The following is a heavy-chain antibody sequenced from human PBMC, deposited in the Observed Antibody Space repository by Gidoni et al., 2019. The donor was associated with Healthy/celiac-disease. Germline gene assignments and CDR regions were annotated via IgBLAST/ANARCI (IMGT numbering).Heavy chain of an antibody. CDR1: GGTFRSYT. CDR2: IIPILGIA. CDR3: ARVFSSGWVDY. Sequence: QVQLVQSGAEVKKPGSSVKVSCKAAGGTFRSYTISWVRQAPGQGLEWMGRIIPILGIANYAQKFQGRVTITADKSTSTAYMELSSLRSEDTAVYYCARVFSSGWVDYWGQGTLVTVSS. J-gene: IGHJ4*02. D-gene: IGHD6-19*01. V-gene: IGHV1-69*02.